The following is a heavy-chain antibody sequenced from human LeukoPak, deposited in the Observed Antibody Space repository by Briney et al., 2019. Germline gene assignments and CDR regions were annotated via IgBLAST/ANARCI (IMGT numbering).Heavy chain of an antibody. CDR2: ISYDGSNK. D-gene: IGHD6-13*01. J-gene: IGHJ4*02. V-gene: IGHV3-30*18. CDR3: AKNRYQQLVHLIDY. Sequence: PGGSLRLSCAASEFTFSTYGMHWVRQAPGKGLEWVAVISYDGSNKHYADSVKGRFTISRDNSKNTLYLQMNSLRAEDTAVYYCAKNRYQQLVHLIDYWGQGTLVTVSS. CDR1: EFTFSTYG.